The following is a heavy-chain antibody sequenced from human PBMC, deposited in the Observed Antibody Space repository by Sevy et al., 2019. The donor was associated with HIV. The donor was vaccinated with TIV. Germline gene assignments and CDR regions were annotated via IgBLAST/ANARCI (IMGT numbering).Heavy chain of an antibody. Sequence: ASVKVSCKASGGTFSSYAISWVRQAPGQGLEWMGGIIPIFGTANYAQKFQGRVTITADESTSTAYMELSSLRPEDTAVYYCARDQDGSGNFWAFDIWGQGTMVTVSS. CDR3: ARDQDGSGNFWAFDI. CDR1: GGTFSSYA. V-gene: IGHV1-69*13. J-gene: IGHJ3*02. D-gene: IGHD3-10*01. CDR2: IIPIFGTA.